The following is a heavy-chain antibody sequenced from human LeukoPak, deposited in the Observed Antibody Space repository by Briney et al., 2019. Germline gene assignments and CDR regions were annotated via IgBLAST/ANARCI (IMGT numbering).Heavy chain of an antibody. V-gene: IGHV4-59*12. CDR1: GGSISSYY. CDR3: ARGGSGYGSDY. J-gene: IGHJ4*02. Sequence: ASETLSLTCTVSGGSISSYYWSWIRQPPGKGLEWIGYIYYSGSTNYNPSLKSRVTISVDTSKNQFSLKLSSVTAADTAVYYCARGGSGYGSDYWGQGTLVTVSS. D-gene: IGHD5-12*01. CDR2: IYYSGST.